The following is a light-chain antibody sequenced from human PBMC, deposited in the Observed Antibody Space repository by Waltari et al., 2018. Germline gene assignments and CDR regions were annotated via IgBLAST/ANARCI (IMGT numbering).Light chain of an antibody. J-gene: IGLJ2*01. CDR1: SSDVGGYNY. CDR2: EVS. Sequence: QSALTQPPSASGSPGQSVTISCTGTSSDVGGYNYVSWYQQHPGKAPNLMSYEVSKRPPGVPDRLSGSKAGNTASLSVSGLQAEDEADYYCSSHAGNNNVLFGGGTKLTVL. CDR3: SSHAGNNNVL. V-gene: IGLV2-8*01.